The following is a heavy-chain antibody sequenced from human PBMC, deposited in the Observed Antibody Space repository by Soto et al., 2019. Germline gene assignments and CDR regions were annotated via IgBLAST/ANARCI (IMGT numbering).Heavy chain of an antibody. Sequence: GGSLRLSCAASVFNFGSYSMNWVRQARGQGLEWVSHISSTSGTMYYADSVKGRFTISRDNVKNTLYLQMNSLTAEDTAVYYCARSRDGYSFYFYYGMDGWGQGTTVTV. J-gene: IGHJ6*02. D-gene: IGHD4-4*01. CDR2: ISSTSGTM. V-gene: IGHV3-48*01. CDR3: ARSRDGYSFYFYYGMDG. CDR1: VFNFGSYS.